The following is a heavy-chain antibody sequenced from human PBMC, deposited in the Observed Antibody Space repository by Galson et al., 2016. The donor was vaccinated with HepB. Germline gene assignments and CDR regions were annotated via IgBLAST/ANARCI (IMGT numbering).Heavy chain of an antibody. CDR3: AKWSDAAATY. CDR2: ISGSGDTT. V-gene: IGHV3-23*01. D-gene: IGHD6-13*01. CDR1: GFTFSTYA. Sequence: SLRLSCAGTGFTFSTYAMSWVRQAPGKRLEWVSAISGSGDTTYYADSVKGRFSISRDNSKNTLYLQMSSLTAEDTAVYYCAKWSDAAATYWGQGTQVTVSS. J-gene: IGHJ4*02.